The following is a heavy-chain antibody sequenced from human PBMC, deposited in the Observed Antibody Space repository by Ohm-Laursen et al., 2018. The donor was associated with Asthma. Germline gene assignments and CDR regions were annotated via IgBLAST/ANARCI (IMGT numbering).Heavy chain of an antibody. CDR1: GFTFSSYG. V-gene: IGHV3-33*08. Sequence: SLRLSCAAPGFTFSSYGMHWVRQAPGKGLEFVAVIWDGGSNKYYADSVKGRFTISRDIAKNTLYLEMNSLRAEDTAVYYCARDYCTGGFCPKASDPWGQGTLVTVSS. CDR3: ARDYCTGGFCPKASDP. D-gene: IGHD2-8*02. J-gene: IGHJ5*02. CDR2: IWDGGSNK.